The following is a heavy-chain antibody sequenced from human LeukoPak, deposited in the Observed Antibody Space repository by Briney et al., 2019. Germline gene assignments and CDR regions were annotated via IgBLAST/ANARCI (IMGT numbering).Heavy chain of an antibody. J-gene: IGHJ4*02. CDR3: ARQVVGATFDY. Sequence: SETLSLTCTVSGGSISSYYWSWIRQPPGKGLEWIGYIYYSGSTNYNPSLKSRVTISVDTAKNQFSLKLSSVTAADTAVYYCARQVVGATFDYWGQGTLVTVSS. CDR2: IYYSGST. D-gene: IGHD1-26*01. CDR1: GGSISSYY. V-gene: IGHV4-59*08.